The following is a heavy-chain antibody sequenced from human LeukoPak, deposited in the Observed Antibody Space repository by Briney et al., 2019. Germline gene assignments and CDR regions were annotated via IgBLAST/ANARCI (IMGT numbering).Heavy chain of an antibody. CDR2: INNDGSDT. J-gene: IGHJ3*02. CDR1: GFTFTSYW. D-gene: IGHD2/OR15-2a*01. CDR3: SRGGFSHGFDM. Sequence: GGSLRLSCAASGFTFTSYWMHWVRQAPGKGVVWVSRINNDGSDTIYADSVKGRFTISRDNAKNTLYLEMNSLRAEDTAVYYCSRGGFSHGFDMWGPGTLVAVSS. V-gene: IGHV3-74*01.